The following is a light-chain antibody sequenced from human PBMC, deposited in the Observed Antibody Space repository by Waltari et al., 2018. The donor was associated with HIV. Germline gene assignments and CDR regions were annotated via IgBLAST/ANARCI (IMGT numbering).Light chain of an antibody. CDR2: YDS. V-gene: IGLV3-21*04. Sequence: SYVLTQPPSVSVAPGQTARLTCGGNKIGRKSVHWSQQKPGQAPVLVIYYDSDRPSGIPERFSGSNSVNTATLTISRVEAGDEADYYCHVWDNSRDHVVFGGGTKLTVL. J-gene: IGLJ2*01. CDR1: KIGRKS. CDR3: HVWDNSRDHVV.